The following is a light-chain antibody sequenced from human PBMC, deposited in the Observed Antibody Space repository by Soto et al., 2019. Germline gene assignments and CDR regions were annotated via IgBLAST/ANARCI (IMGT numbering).Light chain of an antibody. CDR1: RSISNY. CDR2: AAS. Sequence: DIQMTQSPSSLSASVGDRVTISCRASRSISNYLNWYQHKSGKAPRLLIYAASSLQTGVPSRFSGTGAGTAFTLTITHLHTEDSATYYCQQSYSVPGFGQGTRVYLK. CDR3: QQSYSVPG. J-gene: IGKJ1*01. V-gene: IGKV1-39*01.